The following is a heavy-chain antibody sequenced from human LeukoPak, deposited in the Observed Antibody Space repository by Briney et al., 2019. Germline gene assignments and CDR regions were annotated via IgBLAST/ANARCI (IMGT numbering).Heavy chain of an antibody. CDR2: IFYSGST. D-gene: IGHD1-26*01. V-gene: IGHV4-59*08. CDR3: ARQPPKSFFDY. CDR1: GVSISNYY. J-gene: IGHJ4*02. Sequence: PSESLSLTCTVSGVSISNYYRSWIRQPPGMGLEWIAYIFYSGSTNYNPSLKSRVTISIGSSKNQFSLNLNSVTAADTAVYYCARQPPKSFFDYWGQGTLVTVSS.